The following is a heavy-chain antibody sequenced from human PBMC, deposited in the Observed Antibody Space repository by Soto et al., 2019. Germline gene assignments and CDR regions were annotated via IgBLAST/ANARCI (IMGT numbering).Heavy chain of an antibody. CDR3: ARAPGYYGDFFYF. D-gene: IGHD4-17*01. V-gene: IGHV3-30*03. Sequence: GGSLRPSCPASGFTFSMYGMHGFRQGPGKGLESVAVISYDGSNKYYADSVNGRFTISRDNSKNTLYLQMNSLRAEDTAFYYCARAPGYYGDFFYFWGQGTLVTVSS. J-gene: IGHJ4*02. CDR2: ISYDGSNK. CDR1: GFTFSMYG.